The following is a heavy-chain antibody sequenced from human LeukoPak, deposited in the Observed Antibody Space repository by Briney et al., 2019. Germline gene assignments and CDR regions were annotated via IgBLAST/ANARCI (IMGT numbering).Heavy chain of an antibody. CDR1: GGSISSSNW. Sequence: SETLSLTCAVSGGSISSSNWWTWVRQPPGKGLEWIGEIFHSGNTNYNPSLKSRVTISLDKSKNQFSLKLSSVTAADTAVYYCARVPHGFDIWGLGTMVTVSS. CDR2: IFHSGNT. CDR3: ARVPHGFDI. V-gene: IGHV4-4*02. J-gene: IGHJ3*02.